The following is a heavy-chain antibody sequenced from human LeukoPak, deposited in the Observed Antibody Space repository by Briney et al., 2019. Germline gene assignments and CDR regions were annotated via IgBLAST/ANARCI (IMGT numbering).Heavy chain of an antibody. CDR3: ARLGDYYDSSSNYDY. D-gene: IGHD3-22*01. J-gene: IGHJ4*02. V-gene: IGHV5-51*01. CDR1: GYSFTSYW. Sequence: GESLKISCKGSGYSFTSYWIGWVRQMPGKGLEWMGIIYPGDSDTRYSPSFQGQVTISADKSISTTYLQWSSLKASDTAMYYCARLGDYYDSSSNYDYWGQGTLVTVSS. CDR2: IYPGDSDT.